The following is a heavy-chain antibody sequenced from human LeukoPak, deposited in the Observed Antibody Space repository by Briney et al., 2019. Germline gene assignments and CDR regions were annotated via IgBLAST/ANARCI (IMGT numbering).Heavy chain of an antibody. D-gene: IGHD6-13*01. Sequence: ASAKVSCKASGGTFSSYAISWVRQAPGQGLEWMGGIIPIFGTANYAQKFQGRVTITADESTSTAYMELSSLSAEETAVYYCARDPRSPDPDRSYSSSWYPKGYYYSYGMDVWGQGTTVTVSS. J-gene: IGHJ6*02. CDR3: ARDPRSPDPDRSYSSSWYPKGYYYSYGMDV. CDR2: IIPIFGTA. V-gene: IGHV1-69*01. CDR1: GGTFSSYA.